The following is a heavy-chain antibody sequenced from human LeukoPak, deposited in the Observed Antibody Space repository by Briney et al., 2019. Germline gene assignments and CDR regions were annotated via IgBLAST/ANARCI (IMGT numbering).Heavy chain of an antibody. CDR3: ARWGCSSTSCRFDY. CDR1: GGSISSGGYY. J-gene: IGHJ4*02. V-gene: IGHV4-30-2*01. CDR2: IYHSGST. D-gene: IGHD2-2*01. Sequence: PSETLSLTCTVSGGSISSGGYYWSWIRQPPGKGLEWIGYIYHSGSTYYNPSLKSRVTISVDRSKNQFSLKLSSVTAADTAVYYCARWGCSSTSCRFDYWGQGTLVTVSS.